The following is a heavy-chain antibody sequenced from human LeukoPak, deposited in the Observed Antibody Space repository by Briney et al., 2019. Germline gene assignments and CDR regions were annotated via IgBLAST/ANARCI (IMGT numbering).Heavy chain of an antibody. CDR1: GFAFSSYA. J-gene: IGHJ4*02. V-gene: IGHV3-9*01. CDR2: ISWNSGSR. Sequence: GGSLRLSCAASGFAFSSYAMHWVRQAPGKGLEWVSGISWNSGSRGYADSMKGRFTISRDNAKNSLYLQMNSLRAEDTALYYCAKDSRDILTGHFDYWGQGTLVTVSS. D-gene: IGHD3-9*01. CDR3: AKDSRDILTGHFDY.